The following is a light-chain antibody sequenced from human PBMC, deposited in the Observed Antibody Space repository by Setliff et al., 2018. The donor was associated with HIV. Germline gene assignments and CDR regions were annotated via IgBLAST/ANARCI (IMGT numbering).Light chain of an antibody. CDR1: SSNVGRNS. V-gene: IGLV1-44*01. Sequence: QSVLTQPPSVSGTPGQTVSISCSGSSSNVGRNSVNWYQQLPGTAPKLLIYTNNQRPSGVPGRFSGSKSGTSASLAISGLQSEDEADYYCAVWDDRLSGYVFGTGTKVTVL. CDR3: AVWDDRLSGYV. J-gene: IGLJ1*01. CDR2: TNN.